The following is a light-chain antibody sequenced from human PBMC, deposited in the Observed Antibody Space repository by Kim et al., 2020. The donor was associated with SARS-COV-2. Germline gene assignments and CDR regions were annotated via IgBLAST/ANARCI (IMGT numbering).Light chain of an antibody. CDR3: QQYNNWPPYT. CDR2: GAS. J-gene: IGKJ2*01. Sequence: EIVMTQSPATLSVSPGERATTSCRASQSVSSNLAWYQQKPGQAPRLLIYGASTRATGIPARFSGSGSGTEFTLTISSLQSEDFAVYYCQQYNNWPPYTFGQGTKLEI. V-gene: IGKV3-15*01. CDR1: QSVSSN.